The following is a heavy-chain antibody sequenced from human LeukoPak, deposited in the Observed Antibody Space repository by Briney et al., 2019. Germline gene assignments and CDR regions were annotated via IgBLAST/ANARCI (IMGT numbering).Heavy chain of an antibody. CDR3: ARDVAIDY. CDR1: GFILSGYD. V-gene: IGHV3-30-3*01. J-gene: IGHJ4*02. Sequence: PGTSLRLSCAASGFILSGYDMHWVRQAPGKGPEWLALISYGGTSKDYADSVKGRFTISRDNSENTLYLQMNSLRGEDRAVYYCARDVAIDYWGQGTLVTVSS. CDR2: ISYGGTSK.